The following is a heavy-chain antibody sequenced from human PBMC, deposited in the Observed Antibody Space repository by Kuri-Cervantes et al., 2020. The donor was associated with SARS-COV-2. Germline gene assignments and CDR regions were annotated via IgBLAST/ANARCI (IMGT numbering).Heavy chain of an antibody. CDR2: ISSSGSTI. V-gene: IGHV3-48*03. J-gene: IGHJ3*02. D-gene: IGHD3-10*01. CDR1: GFTFSSYE. Sequence: GESLKISCAASGFTFSSYEMSWVRQAPGKGLEWVSYISSSGSTIYYADSVKGQFTISRDNAKNSLYLQMNSLRAEDTAVYYCARDSITMVQGVTSDAFDIWGQGTMVTVSS. CDR3: ARDSITMVQGVTSDAFDI.